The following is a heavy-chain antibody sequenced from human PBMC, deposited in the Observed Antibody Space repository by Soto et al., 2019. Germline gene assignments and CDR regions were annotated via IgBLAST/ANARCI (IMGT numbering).Heavy chain of an antibody. J-gene: IGHJ4*02. D-gene: IGHD3-3*01. CDR1: GYTFTSYG. V-gene: IGHV1-18*01. Sequence: ASVKVSCKASGYTFTSYGISWVRQAPGQGLEWMGWISAYNGNTNYAQKLQGRVTMTTDTSTSTAYMELRSLRSDDTAVYYCGRRAVTIFGVVIKGHFDYWGQGTLVTVSS. CDR2: ISAYNGNT. CDR3: GRRAVTIFGVVIKGHFDY.